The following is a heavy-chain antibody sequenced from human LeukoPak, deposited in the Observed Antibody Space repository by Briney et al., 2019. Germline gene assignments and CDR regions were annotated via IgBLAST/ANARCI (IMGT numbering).Heavy chain of an antibody. V-gene: IGHV4-31*03. J-gene: IGHJ5*02. CDR3: ARAPSSTSLNWFDP. CDR1: GGSISSGGYY. CDR2: IYYSGST. Sequence: SETLSLTCTASGGSISSGGYYWSWIRQHPGKGLEWIGYIYYSGSTYYNPSLKSRVTISVDTSKNQFSLKLSSVTAADTAVYYCARAPSSTSLNWFDPWGQGTLVTVSS. D-gene: IGHD2-2*01.